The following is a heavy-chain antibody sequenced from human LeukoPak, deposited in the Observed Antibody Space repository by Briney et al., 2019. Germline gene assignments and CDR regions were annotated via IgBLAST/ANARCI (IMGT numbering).Heavy chain of an antibody. CDR2: ISWNSGSI. CDR3: AKATYYDILTGPYYFDY. V-gene: IGHV3-9*01. CDR1: GFTFDDYA. D-gene: IGHD3-9*01. J-gene: IGHJ4*02. Sequence: PGGSLRLSCAASGFTFDDYAMHWVRQAPGKGLEWVSGISWNSGSIGYADSEKGRFTISRDNAKNSLYLQMNSLRAEDTALYYCAKATYYDILTGPYYFDYWGQGTLVTVSS.